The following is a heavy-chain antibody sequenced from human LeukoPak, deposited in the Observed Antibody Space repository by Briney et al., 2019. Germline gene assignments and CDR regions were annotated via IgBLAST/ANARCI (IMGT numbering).Heavy chain of an antibody. V-gene: IGHV3-30-3*01. D-gene: IGHD6-13*01. CDR2: ISYDGSNK. CDR1: GFXFNSYA. CDR3: ARGAPSSSWYPRFDY. J-gene: IGHJ4*02. Sequence: PGRSLRLSCAASGFXFNSYAIHWVRQAPGKGLEWVALISYDGSNKYYADSVKGRFTISRDNSKNTLYLQMDSLRAEDTAVYYCARGAPSSSWYPRFDYWGQGALVTVSS.